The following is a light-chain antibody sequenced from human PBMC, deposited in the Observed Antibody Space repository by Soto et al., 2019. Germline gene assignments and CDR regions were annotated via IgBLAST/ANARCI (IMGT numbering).Light chain of an antibody. CDR1: QSISSSY. J-gene: IGKJ2*01. V-gene: IGKV3-20*01. CDR3: QQYGSSSYT. CDR2: ATS. Sequence: EIVLTQSPGTLSLSPGERATLSCRASQSISSSYVAWYQQKPVQAPRLLIYATSSRATGIPDRFSGSGSGTDFPLTISRLEPEDVAVYYCQQYGSSSYTFGQGNQLDIK.